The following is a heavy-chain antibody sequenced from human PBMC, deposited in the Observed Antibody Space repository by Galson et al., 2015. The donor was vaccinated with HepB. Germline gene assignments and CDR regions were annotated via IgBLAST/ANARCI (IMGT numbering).Heavy chain of an antibody. CDR3: AKGWVPATLIDS. CDR1: GFSLSKYA. Sequence: SLRLSCAASGFSLSKYAMSWVRQAPGKGLEWVSTISGSGGRTHYADSVKGRFTISRDNSKKTVYLQMNSLRAEDTALYYCAKGWVPATLIDSWGQGTLITVSS. J-gene: IGHJ4*02. D-gene: IGHD1-26*01. CDR2: ISGSGGRT. V-gene: IGHV3-23*01.